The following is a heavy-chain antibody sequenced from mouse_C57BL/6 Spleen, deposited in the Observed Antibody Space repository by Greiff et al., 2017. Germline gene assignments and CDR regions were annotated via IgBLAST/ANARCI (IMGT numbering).Heavy chain of an antibody. J-gene: IGHJ2*01. CDR1: GFTFSSYG. CDR3: ARHEGLRYFCY. V-gene: IGHV5-6*02. D-gene: IGHD1-1*01. Sequence: EVMLVESGGDLVKPGGSLKLSCAASGFTFSSYGMSWVRQTPDKRLEWVATISSGGSYTYYPDSVKGRFTISRDNAKNTLYLQMSSLKSEDTAMYYCARHEGLRYFCYWGQGTTLTVAS. CDR2: ISSGGSYT.